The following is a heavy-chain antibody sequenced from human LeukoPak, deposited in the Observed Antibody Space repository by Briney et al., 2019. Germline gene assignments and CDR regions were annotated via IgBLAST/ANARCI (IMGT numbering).Heavy chain of an antibody. CDR2: ISYDGSDK. D-gene: IGHD6-19*01. J-gene: IGHJ4*02. CDR1: GFTFSNYA. V-gene: IGHV3-30-3*01. CDR3: ASQYSSGWAFDY. Sequence: TGGSLRLSCAASGFTFSNYAMHWVRQAPGKGLEWVAVISYDGSDKYYADSVKGRFTISRDNSKNTLYLQMNSLRAEDTAVYYCASQYSSGWAFDYWGQGTLVTVSS.